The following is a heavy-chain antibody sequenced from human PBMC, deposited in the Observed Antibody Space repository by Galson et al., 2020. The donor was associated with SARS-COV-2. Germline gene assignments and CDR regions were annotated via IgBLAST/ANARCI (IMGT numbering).Heavy chain of an antibody. CDR2: IRYDGSNK. J-gene: IGHJ4*02. D-gene: IGHD5-18*01. V-gene: IGHV3-30*02. CDR1: GFTFNDYG. Sequence: GGSLRLSCVASGFTFNDYGMHWVRQAPGKGLEWVAYIRYDGSNKYYADSVKGRFTISRDNSKNTLFLQMNSLRPEDAAVYFCAKNTYGYLFDYWGQGTLVTVSS. CDR3: AKNTYGYLFDY.